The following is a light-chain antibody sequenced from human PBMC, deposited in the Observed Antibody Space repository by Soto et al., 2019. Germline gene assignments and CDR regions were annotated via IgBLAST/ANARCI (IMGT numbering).Light chain of an antibody. CDR3: SPYTSSSPYV. CDR1: SSDVGGYNY. CDR2: EVR. Sequence: QSVLTQPASVSGSPGQSITISCTGTSSDVGGYNYVSWYQQHPGKAPKLMIYEVRNRPSGVSNRFSGSKSGNTASLTISGLQAEDEADYYCSPYTSSSPYVSGTGTKVTVL. V-gene: IGLV2-14*01. J-gene: IGLJ1*01.